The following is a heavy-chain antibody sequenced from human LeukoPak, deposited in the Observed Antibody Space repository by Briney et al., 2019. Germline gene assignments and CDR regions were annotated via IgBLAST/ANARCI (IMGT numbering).Heavy chain of an antibody. V-gene: IGHV1-8*03. Sequence: ASVKVSCKASGGTFSSYAISWVRQAPGQGLERMGWMNPNSGNTGYAQKFQGRVTITRNTSISTAYMELSSLRSEDTAVYYCARGRDSVWADAFDIWGQGTMVTVSS. CDR3: ARGRDSVWADAFDI. CDR2: MNPNSGNT. J-gene: IGHJ3*02. D-gene: IGHD3-16*01. CDR1: GGTFSSYA.